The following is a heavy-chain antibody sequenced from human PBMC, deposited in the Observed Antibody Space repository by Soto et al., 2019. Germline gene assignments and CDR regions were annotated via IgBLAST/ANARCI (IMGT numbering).Heavy chain of an antibody. CDR1: GFTFSTYA. CDR2: IVGSGGTT. V-gene: IGHV3-23*01. CDR3: AKSQSPMVRGVIEAFDY. D-gene: IGHD3-10*01. Sequence: GGSLRLSCAASGFTFSTYAMSWVRRAPGKGLQWVSGIVGSGGTTNYADSVKGRFTISRDNAKNSLYLQMNSLRAEDTALYYCAKSQSPMVRGVIEAFDYWGQGTLVTVSS. J-gene: IGHJ4*02.